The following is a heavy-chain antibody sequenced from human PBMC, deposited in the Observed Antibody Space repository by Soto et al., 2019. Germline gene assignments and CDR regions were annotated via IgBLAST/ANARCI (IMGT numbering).Heavy chain of an antibody. V-gene: IGHV3-23*01. CDR1: GFTFSSYA. CDR3: AKDQGHYGDYGGWFDP. D-gene: IGHD4-17*01. J-gene: IGHJ5*02. Sequence: EVQLLESGGDLVQPGGSLRLSCVASGFTFSSYAMSWVRQAPGKGLEWVSGMSGSGGSTYYAESVKGRFTISGDNSKHTLYVQMNSLRAEATAVYYCAKDQGHYGDYGGWFDPWGQGSLVTVSS. CDR2: MSGSGGST.